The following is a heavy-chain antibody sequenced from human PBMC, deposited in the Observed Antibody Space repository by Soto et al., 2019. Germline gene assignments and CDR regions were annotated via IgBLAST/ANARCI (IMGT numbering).Heavy chain of an antibody. CDR2: IYYSGST. CDR3: ARGRSSTSPYPIGY. Sequence: QVQLQESGPGLVKPSQTLSLTCTVSGGSISSGGYYWSWIRQHPGKGLEWIGYIYYSGSTYYNPSLRRRVTISVDTSKNQFSLKLSSVTAADTAVYYWARGRSSTSPYPIGYWGQGTLVTVSS. J-gene: IGHJ4*02. D-gene: IGHD2-2*01. V-gene: IGHV4-31*03. CDR1: GGSISSGGYY.